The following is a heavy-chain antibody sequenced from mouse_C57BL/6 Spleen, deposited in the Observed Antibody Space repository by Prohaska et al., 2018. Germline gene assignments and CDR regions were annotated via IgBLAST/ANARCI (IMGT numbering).Heavy chain of an antibody. D-gene: IGHD2-1*01. Sequence: EVQLLETGGGLVQPGGSRGLSCEGSGFTFSGFWMSWVRQTPGKTLEWIGDINSDGSAMNYAPCIKDRFTSFRDNDKSTLYLQMSNVRSEDTATYFCMRYGNYWYFDVWGTGTTVTVSS. CDR2: INSDGSAM. CDR1: GFTFSGFW. V-gene: IGHV11-2*01. CDR3: MRYGNYWYFDV. J-gene: IGHJ1*03.